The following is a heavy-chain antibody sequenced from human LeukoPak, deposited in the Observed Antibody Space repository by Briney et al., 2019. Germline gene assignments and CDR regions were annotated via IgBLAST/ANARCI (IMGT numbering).Heavy chain of an antibody. Sequence: PGGSLRLSCAASGFTFSNAWMSWVRQAPGKGLEWVGRIKSKTDGGTTDYAAPVKGRFTISRDDSKNTLYLQMNSLKTEDTAVYYCTTVRVWFGEFTFDYWGQGTLVTVSS. V-gene: IGHV3-15*01. CDR2: IKSKTDGGTT. CDR1: GFTFSNAW. D-gene: IGHD3-10*01. J-gene: IGHJ4*02. CDR3: TTVRVWFGEFTFDY.